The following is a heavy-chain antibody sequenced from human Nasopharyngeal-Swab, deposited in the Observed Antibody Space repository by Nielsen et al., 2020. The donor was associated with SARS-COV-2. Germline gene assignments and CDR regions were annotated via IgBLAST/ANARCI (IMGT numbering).Heavy chain of an antibody. D-gene: IGHD3-10*01. J-gene: IGHJ4*02. Sequence: GESLKISCAASGFTFSSFSMNWVRQAPGKGLEWVSYISSSSTTIYYADSVKGRFTISRDNAKNSLFLQMNSLRDEDTAMYYCASDSDYYGSGSLKGDYFDYWGQGTLVTVSS. CDR3: ASDSDYYGSGSLKGDYFDY. V-gene: IGHV3-48*02. CDR1: GFTFSSFS. CDR2: ISSSSTTI.